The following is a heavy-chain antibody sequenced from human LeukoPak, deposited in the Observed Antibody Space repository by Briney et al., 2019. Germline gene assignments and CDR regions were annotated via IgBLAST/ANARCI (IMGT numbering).Heavy chain of an antibody. CDR2: IWYDGSNK. D-gene: IGHD5-24*01. V-gene: IGHV3-33*01. J-gene: IGHJ5*02. Sequence: PGRSLRDSRAPSGFTFCSYGMYGVRQAPGKGLEWVAVIWYDGSNKYYADSVKGRFTIPRDNSKNTLYLQMNSLRAEDTAVYYCDGDGSKCHNCFDTWGQGTLVTVSS. CDR1: GFTFCSYG. CDR3: DGDGSKCHNCFDT.